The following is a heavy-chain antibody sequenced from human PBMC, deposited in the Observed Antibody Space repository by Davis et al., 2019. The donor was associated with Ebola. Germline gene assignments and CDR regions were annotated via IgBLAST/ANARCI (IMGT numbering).Heavy chain of an antibody. Sequence: PSETLSLTCTVSGGSISSYYWSWIRQPPGKGLEWIGYIYYSGSTNYNPSLKSRVTISVDTSKNQFSLKLSSVTAADTAVYYCARGEVGGSYYGYWGQGTLVTVSS. CDR2: IYYSGST. J-gene: IGHJ4*02. D-gene: IGHD1-26*01. V-gene: IGHV4-59*01. CDR1: GGSISSYY. CDR3: ARGEVGGSYYGY.